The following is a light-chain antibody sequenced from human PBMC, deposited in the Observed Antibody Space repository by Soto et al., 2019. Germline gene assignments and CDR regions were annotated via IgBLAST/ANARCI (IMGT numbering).Light chain of an antibody. V-gene: IGKV3-15*01. CDR3: EQYNSWPPLYT. Sequence: EIGMTQSPATLSVSPGEGATLSCRASQSVSDNLAWYQQKPGLAPRLLIYGASTRATGIPTRFSGSGSGTEFTLTISSLQSEDFAVYYCEQYNSWPPLYTFGQGTKLEIK. CDR2: GAS. J-gene: IGKJ2*01. CDR1: QSVSDN.